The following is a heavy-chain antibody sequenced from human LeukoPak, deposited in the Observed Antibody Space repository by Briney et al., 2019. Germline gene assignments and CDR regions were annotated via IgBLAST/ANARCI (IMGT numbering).Heavy chain of an antibody. J-gene: IGHJ4*02. D-gene: IGHD3-22*01. Sequence: GESLNISCKSSGNSFTSYWIGWVRQMPGKGLEWMGIIYPGDSDTRYSPSFQGQVTISADKSISTAYLQRRSLKASDTAMYYCARRDYDNSGSKHADYWGQGTLVTVSS. V-gene: IGHV5-51*01. CDR2: IYPGDSDT. CDR1: GNSFTSYW. CDR3: ARRDYDNSGSKHADY.